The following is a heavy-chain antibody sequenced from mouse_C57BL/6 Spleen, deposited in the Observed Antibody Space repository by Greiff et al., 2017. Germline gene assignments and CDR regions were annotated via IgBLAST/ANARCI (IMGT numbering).Heavy chain of an antibody. J-gene: IGHJ3*01. V-gene: IGHV1-22*01. CDR3: ARGYDGYSPWFAC. CDR1: GYTFTNYN. D-gene: IGHD2-3*01. CDR2: INPNNGGT. Sequence: EVQLQQSGPELVKPGASVKMSCKASGYTFTNYNMHWVKQSHGKSLEWIGYINPNNGGTSYNQKFKGKATLTVNKSSSTAYMELRSLTSEDSAVYYCARGYDGYSPWFACRGQEALVTVSA.